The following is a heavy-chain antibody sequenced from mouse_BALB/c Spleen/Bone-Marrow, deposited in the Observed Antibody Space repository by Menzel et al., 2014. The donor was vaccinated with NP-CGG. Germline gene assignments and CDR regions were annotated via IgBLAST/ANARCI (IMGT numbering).Heavy chain of an antibody. CDR1: GFTFSSYA. V-gene: IGHV5-9-4*01. D-gene: IGHD2-4*01. J-gene: IGHJ4*01. CDR3: AREGLRRRAAMDY. Sequence: EVQVVESGGGLVKPGGSLKLSCAASGFTFSSYAMSWVRQSPEKRLEGVAEISSGGSYTYYPDTVTGRSTISRDNAKNTLYLEMSSLRSEDTAMYYCAREGLRRRAAMDYWGQGTSVTVSS. CDR2: ISSGGSYT.